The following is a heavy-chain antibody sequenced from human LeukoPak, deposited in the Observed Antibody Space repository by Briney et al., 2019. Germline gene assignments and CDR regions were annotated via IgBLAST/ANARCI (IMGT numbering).Heavy chain of an antibody. V-gene: IGHV3-48*01. J-gene: IGHJ3*02. Sequence: GGSLRLSCAASGFTFSSYSMNWVRQAPGKGLEWVSYISSSSSTIYYADSVKGRFTISRDNAKNSLYLQMNSLRAEDTAVYYCARDPDIAAAGTEAFDIWGQGTMVTVSS. D-gene: IGHD6-13*01. CDR3: ARDPDIAAAGTEAFDI. CDR1: GFTFSSYS. CDR2: ISSSSSTI.